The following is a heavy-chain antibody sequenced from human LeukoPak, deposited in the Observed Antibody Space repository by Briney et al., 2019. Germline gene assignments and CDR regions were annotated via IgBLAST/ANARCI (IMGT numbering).Heavy chain of an antibody. CDR2: IIPIFGTA. V-gene: IGHV1-69*05. J-gene: IGHJ4*02. CDR3: ARAGGYDSSGYYDY. Sequence: SVKVSCKASGGTFSSYAISWVRQAPGHGLEWMGGIIPIFGTANYAQKFQGRVTITTDESTSTAYMELSSLRSEDTAVYYCARAGGYDSSGYYDYWGQGTLVTVSS. CDR1: GGTFSSYA. D-gene: IGHD3-22*01.